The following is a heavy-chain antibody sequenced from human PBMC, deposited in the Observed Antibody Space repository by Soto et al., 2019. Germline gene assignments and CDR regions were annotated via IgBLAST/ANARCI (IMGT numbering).Heavy chain of an antibody. Sequence: GGFLRLSCAASGFTFSDYYMSWIRQAPGKGLEWVSYISSSGSTIYYADSVKGRFTISRDNAKNSLYLQMNSLRAEDTAVYYCARSSSSWYGPPRNWFDPWGQGTLVTVSS. D-gene: IGHD6-13*01. CDR1: GFTFSDYY. V-gene: IGHV3-11*01. CDR3: ARSSSSWYGPPRNWFDP. J-gene: IGHJ5*02. CDR2: ISSSGSTI.